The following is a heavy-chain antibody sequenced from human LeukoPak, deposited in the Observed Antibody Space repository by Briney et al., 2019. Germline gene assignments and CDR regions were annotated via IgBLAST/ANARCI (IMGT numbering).Heavy chain of an antibody. CDR1: GFTFSYYE. V-gene: IGHV3-48*03. D-gene: IGHD3-22*01. CDR3: ARDLHTSGSIALDS. J-gene: IGHJ4*02. CDR2: ISGSGETR. Sequence: GGSLRLSCAASGFTFSYYEMNWVRQAPGKGLEWISYISGSGETRSYADSVRGRFTISRDNANYSLNLQMNSLRTEDTAVYYCARDLHTSGSIALDSWGQGILVIVSS.